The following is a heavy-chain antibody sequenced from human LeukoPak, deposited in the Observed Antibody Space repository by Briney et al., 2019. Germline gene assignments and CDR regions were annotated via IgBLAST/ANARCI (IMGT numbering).Heavy chain of an antibody. V-gene: IGHV3-21*01. D-gene: IGHD2-2*02. Sequence: GGSLRLSCAASGFTFSTYSMNWVRQAPGKGLEWVSSISGSTTYIYYADSVKGRFTISRDNAKNSLYLQMNSLRADDTAVYYCARSKDYCSSTSCYTGYYYYMDVWGKGTTVTVSS. CDR1: GFTFSTYS. CDR2: ISGSTTYI. CDR3: ARSKDYCSSTSCYTGYYYYMDV. J-gene: IGHJ6*03.